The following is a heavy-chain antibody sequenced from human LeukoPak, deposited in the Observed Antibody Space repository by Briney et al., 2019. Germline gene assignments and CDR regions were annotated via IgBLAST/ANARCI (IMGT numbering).Heavy chain of an antibody. D-gene: IGHD6-13*01. CDR1: GYTFTGYY. CDR3: ARDSSGSSWTYFDY. CDR2: INPNCGGT. Sequence: ASVKVSCKASGYTFTGYYMHWVRQAPGQGLEWMGWINPNCGGTNYAQKFQGRVTMTRDTSISTAYMELSRLRSDDTAVYYCARDSSGSSWTYFDYWGQGTLVTVSS. V-gene: IGHV1-2*02. J-gene: IGHJ4*02.